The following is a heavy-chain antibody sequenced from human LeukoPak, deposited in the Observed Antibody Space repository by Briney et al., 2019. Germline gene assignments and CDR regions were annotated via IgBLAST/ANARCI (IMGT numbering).Heavy chain of an antibody. D-gene: IGHD3-22*01. J-gene: IGHJ4*02. Sequence: GGSLRLSCAASGFTFSSYGMHWVRQAPGKGLEWVAFIRYDGSNKYYADSVKGRFTISRDNSKNTLYLQMNSLRAEDTAVYYCARSEWDYYDSSGYFPDYWGQGTLVTVSS. CDR1: GFTFSSYG. V-gene: IGHV3-30*02. CDR3: ARSEWDYYDSSGYFPDY. CDR2: IRYDGSNK.